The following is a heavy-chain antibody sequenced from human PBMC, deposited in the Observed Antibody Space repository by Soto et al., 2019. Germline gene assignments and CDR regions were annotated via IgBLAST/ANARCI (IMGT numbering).Heavy chain of an antibody. J-gene: IGHJ6*02. V-gene: IGHV4-59*08. CDR3: ARQGFGPLHGLVDV. Sequence: QVQLQESGPGLVKPSETLSLSCTVSGGSINSYYWSWIRQSPGKRMEWIGYVHHSWGSSYNPSLQSRVAISPDTSKSQFSLKVTSVTATDTAVYYCARQGFGPLHGLVDVWGQGTTVTVSS. CDR2: VHHSWGS. D-gene: IGHD3-10*01. CDR1: GGSINSYY.